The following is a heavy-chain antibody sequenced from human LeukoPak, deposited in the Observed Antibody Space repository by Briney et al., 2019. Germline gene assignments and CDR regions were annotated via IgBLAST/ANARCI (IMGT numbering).Heavy chain of an antibody. Sequence: ASVKVSCKASGYTFTGHYMHWVRQAHGQGLEWMGWIYPTSGDIDYSHIFENRVTMTRDTSINTAYMELSRLRSDDTAVYYCARAAIAVAGDYHYHYMDVWGKGATVTVSS. CDR2: IYPTSGDI. V-gene: IGHV1-2*02. J-gene: IGHJ6*03. CDR3: ARAAIAVAGDYHYHYMDV. D-gene: IGHD6-19*01. CDR1: GYTFTGHY.